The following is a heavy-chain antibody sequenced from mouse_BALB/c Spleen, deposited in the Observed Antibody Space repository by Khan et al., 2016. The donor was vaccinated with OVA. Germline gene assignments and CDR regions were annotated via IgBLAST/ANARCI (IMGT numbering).Heavy chain of an antibody. CDR1: GYSITSGYG. V-gene: IGHV3-2*02. Sequence: EVQLQESGPGLVKPSQSLSLTCTVTGYSITSGYGWNWIRQFPGNKLEWMGYISYSGSTNYNPSLKSRISITRDTSKNQFFQKFNSVTTQDAATYYCARTARIKYWGEGTTLTVSS. CDR2: ISYSGST. CDR3: ARTARIKY. D-gene: IGHD3-3*01. J-gene: IGHJ2*01.